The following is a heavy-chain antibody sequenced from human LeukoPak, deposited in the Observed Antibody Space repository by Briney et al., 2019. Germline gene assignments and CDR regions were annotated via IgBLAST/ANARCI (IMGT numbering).Heavy chain of an antibody. V-gene: IGHV3-23*01. Sequence: GGSLRLSCAASGFTFSTYAMTWVRQVPGEGLQWVSGINGRGDSTYYADSLQGRFTISRDNSKNTLYLQMNSLRADDTAVYYCARRDFSHSTTYNPLSDCWGQGTLVTVSS. CDR1: GFTFSTYA. CDR2: INGRGDST. CDR3: ARRDFSHSTTYNPLSDC. D-gene: IGHD2/OR15-2a*01. J-gene: IGHJ4*02.